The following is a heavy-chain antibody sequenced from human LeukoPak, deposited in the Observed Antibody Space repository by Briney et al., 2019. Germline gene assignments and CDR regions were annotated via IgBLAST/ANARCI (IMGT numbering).Heavy chain of an antibody. CDR2: ISAYNGNT. D-gene: IGHD3-10*01. J-gene: IGHJ4*02. V-gene: IGHV1-18*01. CDR1: GYTFTSYG. Sequence: GASVKVSCKASGYTFTSYGISWVRQAPGQGLEWMGWISAYNGNTNYAQKLQGRVTITTDTSTSTAYMELRSLRSDDTAVYYCARDLITLYYYGSGSYRHFDYWGQGTLVTVSS. CDR3: ARDLITLYYYGSGSYRHFDY.